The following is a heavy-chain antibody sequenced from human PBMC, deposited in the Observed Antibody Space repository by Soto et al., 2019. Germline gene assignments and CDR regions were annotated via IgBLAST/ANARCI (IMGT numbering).Heavy chain of an antibody. CDR2: INPISGAT. CDR3: ARVGSSSWSHFDC. V-gene: IGHV1-2*02. CDR1: GYSFTGYY. D-gene: IGHD6-13*01. Sequence: QVQLVKSGAEVKKPGASVNVSCKASGYSFTGYYMHWVRQAPGQGLEWMGWINPISGATNYAQKFHRSVTMTRGTSISTSYMELSRLRSDDTAVYYCARVGSSSWSHFDCWGQGTLVTVSS. J-gene: IGHJ4*02.